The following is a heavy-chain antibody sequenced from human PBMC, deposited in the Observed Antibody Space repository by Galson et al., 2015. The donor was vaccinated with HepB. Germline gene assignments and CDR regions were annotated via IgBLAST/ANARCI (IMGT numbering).Heavy chain of an antibody. CDR2: VKSRGDGGTT. CDR3: TTDQGIAVRPLFDS. J-gene: IGHJ4*02. Sequence: SLRLSCAASGFIYNKAWMAWVRQAPGKGLEWIGHVKSRGDGGTTIYSAPVKGRFTISRDDSTDTVFLQMSSLRTEDSAVYYCTTDQGIAVRPLFDSWSQGTLVTVSS. CDR1: GFIYNKAW. V-gene: IGHV3-15*01. D-gene: IGHD6-19*01.